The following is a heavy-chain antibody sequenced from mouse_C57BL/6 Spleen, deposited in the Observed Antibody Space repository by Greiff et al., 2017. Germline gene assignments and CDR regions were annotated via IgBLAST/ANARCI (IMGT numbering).Heavy chain of an antibody. CDR1: GYTFTSYW. CDR3: ARPLVGWYFDV. V-gene: IGHV1-69*01. CDR2: IDPSDSYT. J-gene: IGHJ1*03. Sequence: QVQLQQPGAELVMPGASVKLSCKASGYTFTSYWMHWVKQRPGQGLEWIGEIDPSDSYTNYNQKFKGKSTLTVDKSSSTAYMQLSSLTYEDSAVYYYARPLVGWYFDVWGTGTTVTVSS. D-gene: IGHD1-1*02.